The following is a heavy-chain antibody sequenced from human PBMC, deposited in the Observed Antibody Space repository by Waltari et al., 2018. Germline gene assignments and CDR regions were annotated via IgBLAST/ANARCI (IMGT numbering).Heavy chain of an antibody. CDR1: GDKLNNYA. V-gene: IGHV1-69*12. CDR2: IIPIFRRT. J-gene: IGHJ4*02. CDR3: ASLIRYVDNPFDF. Sequence: QVQLVQSGAEIKRPGSSLKVSCKASGDKLNNYAISWVRQAPGQGLEWMGAIIPIFRRTDYAQKFQDRLTLTVDESTGTAYMELRSLRAEDTALYHCASLIRYVDNPFDFWGQGTQVTVSS. D-gene: IGHD3-9*01.